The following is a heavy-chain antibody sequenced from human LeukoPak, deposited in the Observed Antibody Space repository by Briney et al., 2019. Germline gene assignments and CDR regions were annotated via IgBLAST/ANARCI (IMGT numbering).Heavy chain of an antibody. Sequence: ASVKVSCKASGYTFTINYIHWVRQAPGQGLEWMGMIYPRDGSTSYAQKFQGRVTVTRDTSTNTVHMELSGLRSEDTAVYYCARDQEGFDYWGQGTLVTVSS. CDR1: GYTFTINY. J-gene: IGHJ4*02. V-gene: IGHV1-46*01. CDR3: ARDQEGFDY. CDR2: IYPRDGST.